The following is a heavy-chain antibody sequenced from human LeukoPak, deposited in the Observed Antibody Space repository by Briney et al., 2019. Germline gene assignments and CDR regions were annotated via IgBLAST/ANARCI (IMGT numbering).Heavy chain of an antibody. CDR3: ARVIPNSFFDY. J-gene: IGHJ4*02. V-gene: IGHV3-66*01. Sequence: GGSLRLSCAASGFTVSSNYMSWVRQAPGKGLEWVSVIYSGGSTYYADSVKGRFTISRDSSKNTLYLQMNSRRAEDTAVYYCARVIPNSFFDYWGRGTLVTVSS. CDR1: GFTVSSNY. D-gene: IGHD3-16*02. CDR2: IYSGGST.